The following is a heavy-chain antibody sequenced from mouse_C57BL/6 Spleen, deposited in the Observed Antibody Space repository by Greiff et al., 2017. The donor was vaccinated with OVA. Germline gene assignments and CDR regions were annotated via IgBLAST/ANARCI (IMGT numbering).Heavy chain of an antibody. CDR3: ARVNGSSPYYAMDY. CDR1: GFSLTSYG. J-gene: IGHJ4*01. V-gene: IGHV2-2*01. D-gene: IGHD1-1*01. Sequence: VQLKESGPGLVQPSQSLSITCTVSGFSLTSYGVHWVRQSPGKGLEWLGVIWSGGSTDYNAAFISRLSISKDNSKSQVFFKMNSLQADDTAIYYCARVNGSSPYYAMDYWGQGTSVTVSS. CDR2: IWSGGST.